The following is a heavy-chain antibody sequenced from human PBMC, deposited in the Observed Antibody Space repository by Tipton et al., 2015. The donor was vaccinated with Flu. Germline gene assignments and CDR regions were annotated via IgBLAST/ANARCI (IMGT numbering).Heavy chain of an antibody. CDR3: ARYTSSWDPPRD. D-gene: IGHD6-13*01. J-gene: IGHJ1*01. Sequence: TLSLTCTVSGGSISSTYYWGWIRQPPGKGLEWIGSIFYSGSFSGGSTYYNPSLKSRVTISVDTSKNQFSLKLSSVTAADTAMYYCARYTSSWDPPRDWGQGTLVTVSS. CDR1: GGSISSTYY. CDR2: IFYSGSFSGGST. V-gene: IGHV4-39*07.